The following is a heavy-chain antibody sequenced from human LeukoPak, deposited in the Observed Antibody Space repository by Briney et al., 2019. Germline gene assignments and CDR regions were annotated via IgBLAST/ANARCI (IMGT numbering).Heavy chain of an antibody. J-gene: IGHJ6*04. CDR2: ISSSGSSI. V-gene: IGHV3-48*03. CDR1: GFTFSTYD. Sequence: GGSLRLSCTASGFTFSTYDMNWVRQAPGKGLEWVSYISSSGSSIYYADSVKGRFTISRDNAKNSLYLQMNSLRAEDTAVYYCAELGITMIGGVWGKGTTVTISS. CDR3: AELGITMIGGV. D-gene: IGHD3-10*02.